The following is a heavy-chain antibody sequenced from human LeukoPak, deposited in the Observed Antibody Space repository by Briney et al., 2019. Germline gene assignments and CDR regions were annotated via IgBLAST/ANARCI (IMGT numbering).Heavy chain of an antibody. V-gene: IGHV3-21*01. CDR3: VVSYLYAFDI. CDR1: GFTFSSYS. D-gene: IGHD5-18*01. Sequence: GGSLRLSCAASGFTFSSYSMNWVRQAPGKGLEWVSSISSSSSYIYYADSVKGRFTISRDNYKNTLNLQMSSLRAEDTAVYYCVVSYLYAFDIWGQGTLVTVSS. J-gene: IGHJ3*02. CDR2: ISSSSSYI.